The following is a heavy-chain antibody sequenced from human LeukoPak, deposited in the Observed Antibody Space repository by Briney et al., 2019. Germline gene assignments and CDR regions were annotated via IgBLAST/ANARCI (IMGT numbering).Heavy chain of an antibody. CDR1: GFTFSSYA. V-gene: IGHV3-23*01. Sequence: GGSLRLSCAASGFTFSSYAMSWVRQAPGQGLEWVSFISSGGGRTHYADSVKGRFTISRDNSKNTVYLQMNSLRAEDTAVYYCAKETSVMEPAVIDYWGQGTLVTVSS. D-gene: IGHD2-2*01. CDR2: ISSGGGRT. CDR3: AKETSVMEPAVIDY. J-gene: IGHJ4*02.